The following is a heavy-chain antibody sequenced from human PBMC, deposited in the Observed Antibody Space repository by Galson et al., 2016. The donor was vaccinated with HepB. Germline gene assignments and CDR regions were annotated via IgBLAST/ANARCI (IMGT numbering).Heavy chain of an antibody. CDR1: GFTFSSYE. V-gene: IGHV3-48*03. J-gene: IGHJ5*02. Sequence: SLRLSCAASGFTFSSYEMNRVRQAPGKGLQWVAFISKSGSNVYYGDSVKGRFTISRDNAESTLYLHMHNLGAEDTAFYFCVRDDIVAPGEATYYFDLWGQGTLVSVSS. D-gene: IGHD5-12*01. CDR3: VRDDIVAPGEATYYFDL. CDR2: ISKSGSNV.